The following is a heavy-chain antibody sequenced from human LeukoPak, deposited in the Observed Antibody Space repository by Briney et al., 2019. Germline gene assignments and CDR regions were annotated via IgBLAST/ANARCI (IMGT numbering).Heavy chain of an antibody. V-gene: IGHV1-69*04. CDR1: GGTFSSYA. Sequence: SVKVSCKASGGTFSSYAISWVRQAPGRGLEWMGRIIPIFGIANYAQKFQGRVTITADKSTSTAYMELSSLRSEDTAVYYCARETIVGAFYFDYWGQGTLVTVSS. D-gene: IGHD1-26*01. CDR3: ARETIVGAFYFDY. CDR2: IIPIFGIA. J-gene: IGHJ4*02.